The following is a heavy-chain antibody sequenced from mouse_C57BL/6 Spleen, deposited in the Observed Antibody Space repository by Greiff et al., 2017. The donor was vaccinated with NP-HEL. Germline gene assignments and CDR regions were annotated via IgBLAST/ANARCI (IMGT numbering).Heavy chain of an antibody. D-gene: IGHD1-1*01. V-gene: IGHV1-42*01. Sequence: VQLQQSGPELVKPGASVKISCKASGYSFTGYYMNWVKQSPEKSLEWIGEINPSTGGTTYNQKFKAKATLTVDKSSSTAYMQLKSLTSEDSAVYYCARSDYYGSSYIRFAYWGQGTLVTVSA. CDR1: GYSFTGYY. CDR3: ARSDYYGSSYIRFAY. J-gene: IGHJ3*01. CDR2: INPSTGGT.